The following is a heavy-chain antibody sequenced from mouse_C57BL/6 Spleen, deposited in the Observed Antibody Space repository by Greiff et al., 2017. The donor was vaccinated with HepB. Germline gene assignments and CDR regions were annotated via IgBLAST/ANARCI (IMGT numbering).Heavy chain of an antibody. V-gene: IGHV6-3*01. CDR1: GFTFSNYW. D-gene: IGHD2-1*01. Sequence: EVQGVESGGGLVQPGGSMKLSCVASGFTFSNYWMNWVRQSPEKGLEWVAQIRLKSDNYATHYAESVKGRFTISRDDSKSSVYLQMNNLRAEDTGIYYCTAYGNNYAMDYWGQGTSVTVSS. CDR3: TAYGNNYAMDY. CDR2: IRLKSDNYAT. J-gene: IGHJ4*01.